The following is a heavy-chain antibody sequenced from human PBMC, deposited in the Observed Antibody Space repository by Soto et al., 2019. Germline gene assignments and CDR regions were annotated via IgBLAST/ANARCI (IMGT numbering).Heavy chain of an antibody. Sequence: GGSLRLSCAASGFTFSSYGMHWVRQAPGKGLEWVSVISYDGSNKYYADSVKGRFTISRDNSKNTLYPQMNSLRAEDTAVYYCAKDYRPGYSYGYLPDPWGQGTLVTVSS. CDR1: GFTFSSYG. D-gene: IGHD5-18*01. CDR3: AKDYRPGYSYGYLPDP. V-gene: IGHV3-30*18. J-gene: IGHJ5*02. CDR2: ISYDGSNK.